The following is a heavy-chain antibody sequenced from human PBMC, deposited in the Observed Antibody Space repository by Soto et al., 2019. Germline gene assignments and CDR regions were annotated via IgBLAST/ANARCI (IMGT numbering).Heavy chain of an antibody. J-gene: IGHJ6*02. V-gene: IGHV4-59*01. CDR2: IYYSGST. Sequence: SETLSLTCTVSGGSISSYYWSWIRQPPGKGLEWIGYIYYSGSTNYNPSLKSRVTISIDTSKNQFSLKLSSVTAADTAVYYCARDRSVNYGMDVWGQGTTVTVS. CDR1: GGSISSYY. CDR3: ARDRSVNYGMDV. D-gene: IGHD4-4*01.